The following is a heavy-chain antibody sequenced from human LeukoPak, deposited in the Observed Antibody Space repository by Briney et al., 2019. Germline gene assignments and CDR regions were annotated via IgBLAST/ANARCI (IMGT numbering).Heavy chain of an antibody. CDR2: INPNSGGT. D-gene: IGHD3-9*01. CDR3: ARDYDILTGYKNGMDV. Sequence: ASVKISCKASGYTFTGYYMHWVRQAPGQGLEWMGWINPNSGGTNYAQKFQGRVTMTRDTSISTAYMELSRLRSDGTAVYYCARDYDILTGYKNGMDVWGQGTTVTVSS. J-gene: IGHJ6*02. CDR1: GYTFTGYY. V-gene: IGHV1-2*02.